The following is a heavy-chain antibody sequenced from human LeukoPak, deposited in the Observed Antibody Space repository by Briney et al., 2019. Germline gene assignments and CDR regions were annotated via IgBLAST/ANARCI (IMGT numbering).Heavy chain of an antibody. D-gene: IGHD1-26*01. Sequence: EASVKVSCKASGGTFSSYAFSWVRQAPGQGLEWMGGIIPIFGPANYAQKFLGRVTITADESTSTAYMELSSLRSEDTAVYYCARGIVGTTHDAFDIWGQGTMVTVSS. V-gene: IGHV1-69*01. CDR2: IIPIFGPA. CDR1: GGTFSSYA. J-gene: IGHJ3*02. CDR3: ARGIVGTTHDAFDI.